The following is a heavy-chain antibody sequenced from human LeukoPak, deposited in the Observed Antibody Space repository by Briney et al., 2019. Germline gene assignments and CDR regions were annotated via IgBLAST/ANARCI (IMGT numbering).Heavy chain of an antibody. CDR2: IYYSGST. CDR1: GGSISSYY. J-gene: IGHJ4*02. CDR3: AREGPQKQLGFDY. D-gene: IGHD6-6*01. Sequence: KASETLSLTCTVSGGSISSYYWSWIRQPPGKGLEWIGYIYYSGSTNYNPSLKSRVTISVDTSKNQFSLKLSSVTAADTAVYYCAREGPQKQLGFDYWGQGTLVTVSS. V-gene: IGHV4-59*01.